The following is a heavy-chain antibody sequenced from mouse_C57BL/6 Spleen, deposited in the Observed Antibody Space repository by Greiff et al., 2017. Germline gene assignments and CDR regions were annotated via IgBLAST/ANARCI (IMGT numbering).Heavy chain of an antibody. CDR3: ARQELGVPFAY. Sequence: EVQLQQSGPELVKPGASVKISCKASGYTFTDYYMNWVKQSHGKSLEWIGDINPNNGGTSYNQKFKGKATLTVDKSASTAYMELLSLTSEDSAFYYCARQELGVPFAYWGQGTLVTVSA. V-gene: IGHV1-26*01. CDR1: GYTFTDYY. D-gene: IGHD3-3*01. CDR2: INPNNGGT. J-gene: IGHJ3*01.